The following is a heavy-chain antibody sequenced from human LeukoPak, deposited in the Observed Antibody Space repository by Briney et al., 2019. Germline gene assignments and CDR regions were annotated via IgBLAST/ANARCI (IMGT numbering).Heavy chain of an antibody. CDR3: ARGSWILLWLRYSNWFDP. J-gene: IGHJ5*02. CDR2: INHSGST. V-gene: IGHV4-34*01. CDR1: GGSFSGYY. D-gene: IGHD5-18*01. Sequence: PSETLSLTCAVYGGSFSGYYWSWLRQPPGKGLEWIGEINHSGSTNYNPSLKSRVTISVDTSKNQFSLKLSSVTAADTAVYYCARGSWILLWLRYSNWFDPWGQGTLVTVSS.